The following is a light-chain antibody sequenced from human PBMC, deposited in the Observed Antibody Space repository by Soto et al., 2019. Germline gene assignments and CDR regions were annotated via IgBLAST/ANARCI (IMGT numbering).Light chain of an antibody. CDR3: CSYAGTYVYV. Sequence: QSVLTQPRSVSGSPGQSVTVSCTGTSSDVGGYEFVSWYQQHPGKAPKLMIYDVSKRPSGVPDRFSGSKSGNTASRTISGLQTEDEAVYFCCSYAGTYVYVFGTGTKVTVL. CDR1: SSDVGGYEF. V-gene: IGLV2-11*01. J-gene: IGLJ1*01. CDR2: DVS.